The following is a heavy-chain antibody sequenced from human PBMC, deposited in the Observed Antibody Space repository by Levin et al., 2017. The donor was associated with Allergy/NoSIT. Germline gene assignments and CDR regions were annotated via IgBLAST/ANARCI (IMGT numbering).Heavy chain of an antibody. CDR1: GFTFSSYW. J-gene: IGHJ6*02. CDR2: IKQDGSEK. CDR3: ARLMVRGVRTNYYYGMDV. Sequence: GGSLRLSCAASGFTFSSYWMSWVRQAPGKGLEWVANIKQDGSEKYYVDSVKGRFTISRDNAKNSLYLQMNSLRAEDTAVYYCARLMVRGVRTNYYYGMDVWGQGTTVTVSS. V-gene: IGHV3-7*04. D-gene: IGHD3-10*01.